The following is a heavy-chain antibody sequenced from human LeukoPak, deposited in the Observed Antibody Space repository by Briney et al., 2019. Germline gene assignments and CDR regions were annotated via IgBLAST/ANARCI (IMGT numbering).Heavy chain of an antibody. CDR3: AREGGLDWQQLVEEYYMDV. J-gene: IGHJ6*03. V-gene: IGHV4-4*07. D-gene: IGHD6-13*01. CDR2: IYTSGST. CDR1: GGSISSYY. Sequence: SETLSLTCTVSGGSISSYYWSWIRQPAGKGLEWIGRIYTSGSTNYNPSLKSRVTMSVDASKNQFSLKLSSVTAADTAVYYCAREGGLDWQQLVEEYYMDVWGKGTTVTVSS.